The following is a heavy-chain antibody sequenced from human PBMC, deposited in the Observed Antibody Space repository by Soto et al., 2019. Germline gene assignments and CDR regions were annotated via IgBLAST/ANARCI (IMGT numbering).Heavy chain of an antibody. V-gene: IGHV3-30-3*01. CDR3: PRPQEPYADYDAFDI. CDR2: ISYDGSNK. Sequence: PGGSLRLSCAASGFTFSSYAMHWVRQAPGKGLEWVAVISYDGSNKYYADSVKGRFTISRDNSKNTLYLQMNSLRAEDTAVYYCPRPQEPYADYDAFDIWGQGTMVTVSS. CDR1: GFTFSSYA. J-gene: IGHJ3*02. D-gene: IGHD4-17*01.